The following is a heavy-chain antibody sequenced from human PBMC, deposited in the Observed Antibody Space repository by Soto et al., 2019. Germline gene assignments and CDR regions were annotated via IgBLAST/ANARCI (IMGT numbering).Heavy chain of an antibody. CDR3: ARDGYCSGGSCYSVPVFDY. V-gene: IGHV3-33*01. CDR2: IWYDGSNK. J-gene: IGHJ4*02. D-gene: IGHD2-15*01. CDR1: GFTFSSYG. Sequence: QVQLVESGGGVVQPGRSLRLSCAASGFTFSSYGMHWVRQAPGKGLEWVAVIWYDGSNKYYADSVKGRFTISRDNSKNTLYRQMNSLRAGDTAVYYCARDGYCSGGSCYSVPVFDYWGQGTLVTVSS.